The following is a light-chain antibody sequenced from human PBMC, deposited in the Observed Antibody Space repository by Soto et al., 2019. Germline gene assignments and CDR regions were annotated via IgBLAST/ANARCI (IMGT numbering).Light chain of an antibody. CDR2: INSDGSH. CDR3: QTWGTGLLV. V-gene: IGLV4-69*01. J-gene: IGLJ2*01. Sequence: QLVLTQSPSASASLGASVKLTCTLSSGHSSYTITWHQQQPEKGPRYLMKINSDGSHSKGDGIPDRFSGSSSGAERYLTISSLQSEDEADYYCQTWGTGLLVFGGGTQLTVL. CDR1: SGHSSYT.